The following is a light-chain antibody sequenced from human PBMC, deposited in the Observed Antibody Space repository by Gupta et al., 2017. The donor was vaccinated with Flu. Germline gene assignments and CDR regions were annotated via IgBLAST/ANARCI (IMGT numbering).Light chain of an antibody. CDR3: AAWDDSLNGPV. Sequence: QSVLTQPPSTSGTPGQRVTISCSGRSSNIGSRTVDWYQQVPGTAPNLLIYSNNRRPSGVPDRFSGSKSGTSASLAISGIQAEDEADYYCAAWDDSLNGPVFGGGTKVTVL. CDR2: SNN. V-gene: IGLV1-44*01. J-gene: IGLJ3*02. CDR1: SSNIGSRT.